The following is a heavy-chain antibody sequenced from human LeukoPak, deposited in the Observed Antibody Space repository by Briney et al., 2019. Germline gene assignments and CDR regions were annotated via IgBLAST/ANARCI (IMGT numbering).Heavy chain of an antibody. D-gene: IGHD1-26*01. CDR3: ARDSYSGSYYWFDP. Sequence: SETLSLTCTVSGGSISSYYWSWIRQPAGKGPEWIGRIYTSGSTNYNPSLKSRVTMSVDTSKNQFSLKLSSVTAADTAVYYCARDSYSGSYYWFDPWGQGTLVTVSS. CDR2: IYTSGST. J-gene: IGHJ5*02. CDR1: GGSISSYY. V-gene: IGHV4-4*07.